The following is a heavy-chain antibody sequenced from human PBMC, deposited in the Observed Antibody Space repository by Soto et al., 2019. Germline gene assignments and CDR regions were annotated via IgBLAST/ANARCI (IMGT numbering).Heavy chain of an antibody. V-gene: IGHV4-39*01. J-gene: IGHJ2*01. D-gene: IGHD2-15*01. CDR2: IYYSGST. CDR1: GGSISSSSYY. CDR3: ARHGGYCSGGSCYWYFDL. Sequence: SETLSLTCTVSGGSISSSSYYWGWIRQPPGKGLEWIGSIYYSGSTYYNPSLKSRVTISVDTSKNQFSLKLSSVTAADTAVYYCARHGGYCSGGSCYWYFDLWGRGTLVTVSS.